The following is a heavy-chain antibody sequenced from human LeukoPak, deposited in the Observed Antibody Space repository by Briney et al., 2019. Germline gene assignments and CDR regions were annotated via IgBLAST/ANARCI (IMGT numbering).Heavy chain of an antibody. V-gene: IGHV3-23*01. CDR2: ISGSGDTT. CDR1: GFTFNIYV. Sequence: PGGSLRLSCAASGFTFNIYVLTWVRQAPGKGLEWVSSISGSGDTTYYADSVKGRFTISRDNSKNTLYLKMTNLRAEDTAVYYCAKARVISAFDYWGQGTLVTVSS. CDR3: AKARVISAFDY. D-gene: IGHD2/OR15-2a*01. J-gene: IGHJ4*02.